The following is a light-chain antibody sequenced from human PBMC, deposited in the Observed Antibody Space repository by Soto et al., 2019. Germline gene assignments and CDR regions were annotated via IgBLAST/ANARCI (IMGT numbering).Light chain of an antibody. CDR2: EAS. CDR1: QSVGTY. V-gene: IGKV3-11*01. Sequence: EIVLRQSPANLSLSPGERATLSCRASQSVGTYLAWDQHNPGQAPRLLIYEASNRATGIPARFSGSGSGTDFTLTISSPAPEDFAVYYCQERDNCPRTLGPGTKLELK. J-gene: IGKJ2*02. CDR3: QERDNCPRT.